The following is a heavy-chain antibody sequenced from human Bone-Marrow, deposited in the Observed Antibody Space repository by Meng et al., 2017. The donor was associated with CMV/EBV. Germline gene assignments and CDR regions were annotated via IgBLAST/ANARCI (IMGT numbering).Heavy chain of an antibody. CDR2: FDPEDGET. CDR1: GYTLTELS. V-gene: IGHV1-24*01. CDR3: ATGPPQYDFWSGYYRNFDY. D-gene: IGHD3-3*01. J-gene: IGHJ4*02. Sequence: QGQLVQSGAGGKKPGASVKGSCKVSGYTLTELSMHWVRQAPGKGLEWMGGFDPEDGETIYAQKFQGRVTMTEDTSTDTAYMELSSLRSEDTAVYYCATGPPQYDFWSGYYRNFDYWGQGTLVTVSS.